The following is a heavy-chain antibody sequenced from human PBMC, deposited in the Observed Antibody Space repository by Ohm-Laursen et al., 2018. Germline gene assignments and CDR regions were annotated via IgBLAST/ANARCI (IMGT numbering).Heavy chain of an antibody. Sequence: ASVKVSCKASGYTFTAYYMHWVRQAPGQGLEWMGWINPNSDDTKYAQKFQDRVTMTRDTSISTDYMELSRLTSDDTAVYYCARGSPYGATPFPHLLWGQGTLVTVSS. CDR3: ARGSPYGATPFPHLL. J-gene: IGHJ4*02. CDR1: GYTFTAYY. V-gene: IGHV1-2*02. D-gene: IGHD4-17*01. CDR2: INPNSDDT.